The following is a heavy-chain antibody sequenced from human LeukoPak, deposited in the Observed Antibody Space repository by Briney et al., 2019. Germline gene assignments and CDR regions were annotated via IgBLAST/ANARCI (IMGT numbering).Heavy chain of an antibody. CDR2: IKQDGSEK. D-gene: IGHD6-19*01. Sequence: GGSLRLSCAASRFTFSSYWMSWVRQAPGKGLEWVANIKQDGSEKYYVDSAKGRFTISRDNAKNSLYLQMNSLRAEDTAVYYCTREEDFYSSGWYRPFDYWGQGTLVTVSS. CDR3: TREEDFYSSGWYRPFDY. J-gene: IGHJ4*02. V-gene: IGHV3-7*01. CDR1: RFTFSSYW.